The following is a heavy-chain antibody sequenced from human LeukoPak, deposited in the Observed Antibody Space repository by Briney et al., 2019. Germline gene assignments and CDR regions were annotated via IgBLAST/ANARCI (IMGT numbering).Heavy chain of an antibody. Sequence: LRLSCAASGFTFDDFAMHWIRQPPGKGLEWIGYIYYSGSTNYNPSLKSRVTISVDTSKNQFSLNLSSVTAADTAVYYCARGTTVTTWFDPWGLGTLVTVSS. V-gene: IGHV4-59*01. CDR3: ARGTTVTTWFDP. D-gene: IGHD4-17*01. J-gene: IGHJ5*02. CDR1: GFTFDDFA. CDR2: IYYSGST.